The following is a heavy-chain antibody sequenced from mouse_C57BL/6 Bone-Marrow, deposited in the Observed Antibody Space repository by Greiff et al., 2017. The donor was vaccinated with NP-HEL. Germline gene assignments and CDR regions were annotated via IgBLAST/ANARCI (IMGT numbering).Heavy chain of an antibody. V-gene: IGHV1-36*01. CDR3: SGGRFITAVVATRDYAMDY. D-gene: IGHD1-1*01. CDR1: GFTFTDYY. CDR2: VYPYNGGT. Sequence: VQLKESGPVLVKPGPSVKISCKASGFTFTDYYMHWVKQSHGKSLEWIGLVYPYNGGTSYNQKFKGKATLTVDTSSSTAYMELNSLTSEDSAVYYCSGGRFITAVVATRDYAMDYWGQGTSVTVSS. J-gene: IGHJ4*01.